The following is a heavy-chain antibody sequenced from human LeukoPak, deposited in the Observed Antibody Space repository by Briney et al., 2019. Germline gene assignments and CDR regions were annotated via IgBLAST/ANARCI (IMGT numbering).Heavy chain of an antibody. CDR1: GFTFSSYG. CDR3: SCTAVTQRSLSFDY. J-gene: IGHJ4*02. Sequence: GGSLRLSCAASGFTFSSYGMHWVRQAPGKGLEWAAVISYDGSNKYYADSVKGRFTISRDNSKNTLYLQMNSLRAEDTAVYYCSCTAVTQRSLSFDYWGQGTLVTVSS. D-gene: IGHD4-17*01. V-gene: IGHV3-30*03. CDR2: ISYDGSNK.